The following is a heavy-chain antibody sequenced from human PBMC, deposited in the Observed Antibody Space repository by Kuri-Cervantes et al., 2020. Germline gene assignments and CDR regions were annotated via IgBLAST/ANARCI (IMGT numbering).Heavy chain of an antibody. Sequence: SCAVSGYSISSGNWWGWLRQTPGKRLEWIAYIYYSGSTYYNPSLKSRVTISVDTSKNQFSLKLSSVTAADTAVYYCAGGEIFVVVVAATIYFDYWGQGTLVTVSS. CDR2: IYYSGST. CDR1: GYSISSGNW. D-gene: IGHD2-15*01. V-gene: IGHV4-28*01. CDR3: AGGEIFVVVVAATIYFDY. J-gene: IGHJ4*02.